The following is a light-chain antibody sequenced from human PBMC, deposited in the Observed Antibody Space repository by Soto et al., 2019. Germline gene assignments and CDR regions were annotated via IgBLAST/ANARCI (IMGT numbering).Light chain of an antibody. CDR2: NDN. CDR1: NPNIGSNG. CDR3: AAWDDSLNGLYV. Sequence: QSVLTQPPSASGTPGQRVTISCSGSNPNIGSNGVNWYQQLPGTAPKLLIYNDNQRPSGVPDRFFGSESGASASLAISGLQSEDEADYYRAAWDDSLNGLYVFGTGTKVTVL. J-gene: IGLJ1*01. V-gene: IGLV1-44*01.